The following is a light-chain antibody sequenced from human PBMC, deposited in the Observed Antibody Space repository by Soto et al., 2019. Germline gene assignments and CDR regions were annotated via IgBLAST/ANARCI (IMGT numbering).Light chain of an antibody. CDR3: QQYNNLPAVT. Sequence: EIVMTQSPATLSVSPGERATLSCRASQSVRINLAWYQQKPGQAPSLLIYGASTRATGCPARFSGSGSGTEFTLTINSLQSEDSAMYYCQQYNNLPAVTFGGGTKVDIK. CDR2: GAS. J-gene: IGKJ4*01. CDR1: QSVRIN. V-gene: IGKV3-15*01.